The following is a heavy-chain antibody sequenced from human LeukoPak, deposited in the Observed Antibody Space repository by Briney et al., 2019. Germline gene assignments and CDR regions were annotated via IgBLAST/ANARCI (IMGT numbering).Heavy chain of an antibody. Sequence: SETLSLICTVSGGSISSGDYYWSWIRQPPGKGLEWIGYIYYSGSTYYNPSLKSRVTVSVDTSKNQFSLKLSSVTAADTAVYYCASSGIHNTWFDPWGQGTLVTVSS. D-gene: IGHD6-25*01. V-gene: IGHV4-30-4*01. CDR2: IYYSGST. J-gene: IGHJ5*02. CDR3: ASSGIHNTWFDP. CDR1: GGSISSGDYY.